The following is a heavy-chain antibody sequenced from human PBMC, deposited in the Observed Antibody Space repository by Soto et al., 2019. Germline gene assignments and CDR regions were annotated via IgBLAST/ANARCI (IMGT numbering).Heavy chain of an antibody. Sequence: PSETLSLTCAVYGGSFSGYYWSWIRQPPGKGLEWIGEINHSGSTNYNPSLKSRVTISVDTSKNQFSLKLSSVTAADTAVYYCARGRDYDILTGYYNPPQIFDPWGQGTLVTVSS. CDR3: ARGRDYDILTGYYNPPQIFDP. CDR1: GGSFSGYY. V-gene: IGHV4-34*01. CDR2: INHSGST. D-gene: IGHD3-9*01. J-gene: IGHJ5*02.